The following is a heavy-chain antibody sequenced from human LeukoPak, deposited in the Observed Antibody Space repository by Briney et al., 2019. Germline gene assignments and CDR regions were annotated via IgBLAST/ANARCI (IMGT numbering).Heavy chain of an antibody. Sequence: SETLSLTCTASGGSISSNYYWGWIRQPPGKGLEWIVSFFYSGRTYYNPSIKSRVTISVDTSKNQFSLRLSSVTAADTAVYYCARARGRYIDFLDYWGQGTLITVSS. J-gene: IGHJ4*02. CDR3: ARARGRYIDFLDY. D-gene: IGHD3-9*01. V-gene: IGHV4-39*02. CDR1: GGSISSNYY. CDR2: FFYSGRT.